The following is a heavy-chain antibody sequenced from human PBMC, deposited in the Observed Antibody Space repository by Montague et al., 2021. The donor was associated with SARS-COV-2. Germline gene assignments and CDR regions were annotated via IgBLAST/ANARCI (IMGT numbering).Heavy chain of an antibody. D-gene: IGHD3-22*01. V-gene: IGHV4-39*07. CDR2: IYYTGST. J-gene: IGHJ6*02. CDR3: ARDTRIAMLVVVTRYGLDA. Sequence: SETLSLTSTLSGGSISSSSYYWGWIRQPPGKGLEWIGSIYYTGSTYYNPSLKSRVTISVDTSKNQFSLKLSSVTDADTAVYYCARDTRIAMLVVVTRYGLDAWGQGTRVTGS. CDR1: GGSISSSSYY.